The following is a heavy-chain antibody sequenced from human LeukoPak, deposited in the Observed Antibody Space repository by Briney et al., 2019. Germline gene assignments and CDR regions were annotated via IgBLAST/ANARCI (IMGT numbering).Heavy chain of an antibody. Sequence: ASVKVSCKASGGTFSSYAISWVRQAPGQGLEWMGGIIPIFGTANYAQKFQGRVTITADESTSTAYMELSSLRSEDTAVYYCARVRIAARSGAFDIWGQGTMVTVSS. D-gene: IGHD6-6*01. V-gene: IGHV1-69*13. CDR1: GGTFSSYA. CDR2: IIPIFGTA. CDR3: ARVRIAARSGAFDI. J-gene: IGHJ3*02.